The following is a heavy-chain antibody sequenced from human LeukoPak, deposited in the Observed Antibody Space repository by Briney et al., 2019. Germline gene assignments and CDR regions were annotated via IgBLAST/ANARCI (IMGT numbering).Heavy chain of an antibody. V-gene: IGHV3-43*01. CDR1: GFTFDHYT. Sequence: GGSLRLSCAASGFTFDHYTMHWVRQAPGKGLEWVSLISWDGGSTYYADSVKGRITISRDNSKNSLSLQMNSLRAEDTALYYCAKDGKNYFDYWGQGTLVTVSS. CDR2: ISWDGGST. CDR3: AKDGKNYFDY. J-gene: IGHJ4*02.